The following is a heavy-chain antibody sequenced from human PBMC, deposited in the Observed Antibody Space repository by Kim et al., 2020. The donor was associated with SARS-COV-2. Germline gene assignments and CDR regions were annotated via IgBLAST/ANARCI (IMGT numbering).Heavy chain of an antibody. CDR1: GFTFSDYA. CDR2: ISGGGSSA. J-gene: IGHJ4*02. D-gene: IGHD6-19*01. CDR3: AINAKYSSAWYRQPPDY. V-gene: IGHV3-23*01. Sequence: GGSLRLSCAASGFTFSDYAMSWVRQAPGKGLEWVSGISGGGSSAYYADSVKGRFTISRDNSKNTLYLQMDSLRAEDTAVFYCAINAKYSSAWYRQPPDYWGQGTLVTVSS.